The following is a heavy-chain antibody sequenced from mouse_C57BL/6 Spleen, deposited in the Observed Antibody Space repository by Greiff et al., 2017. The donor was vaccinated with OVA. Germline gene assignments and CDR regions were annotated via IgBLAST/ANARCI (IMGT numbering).Heavy chain of an antibody. CDR1: GFTFSDSG. V-gene: IGHV5-17*01. CDR3: RNYDAMDY. Sequence: DVMLVESGGGLVKPGGSLKLSCAASGFTFSDSGMHWVRQAPEKGLEWVAYISSGGSTISYAYTVKGRFTISRDNAKNTLFLQMTSLRSDDTAMYYCRNYDAMDYWGQGTSVTVSS. CDR2: ISSGGSTI. J-gene: IGHJ4*01. D-gene: IGHD1-1*01.